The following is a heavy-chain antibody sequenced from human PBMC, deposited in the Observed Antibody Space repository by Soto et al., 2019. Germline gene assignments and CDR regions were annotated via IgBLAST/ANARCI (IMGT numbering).Heavy chain of an antibody. CDR1: GFTFSSYA. CDR3: ARAAYYDSSDDAFDI. CDR2: ISYDGSNK. D-gene: IGHD3-22*01. Sequence: GGSLRLSCAASGFTFSSYAMHWVRQAPGKGLEWVAVISYDGSNKYYADSVKGRFTISRDNSKNTLYLQMNSLRAEDTAVYYCARAAYYDSSDDAFDIWGQGTMVTVSS. J-gene: IGHJ3*02. V-gene: IGHV3-30-3*01.